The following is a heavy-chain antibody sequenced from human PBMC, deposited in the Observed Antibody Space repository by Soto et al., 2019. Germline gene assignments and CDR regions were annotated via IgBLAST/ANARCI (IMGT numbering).Heavy chain of an antibody. CDR1: GYTFTSYG. CDR2: ISGYNGNT. V-gene: IGHV1-18*01. Sequence: QVQLVQSGTEVKKPGASVKVSCKASGYTFTSYGFSWVRQAPGQGPEWMGWISGYNGNTHYAQKFQGKVTMTTDTSTSTAYMELRSLRSDDTAVYYCAKADSNYAGRFSYYYMDVWGNGTLVTVSS. J-gene: IGHJ6*03. CDR3: AKADSNYAGRFSYYYMDV. D-gene: IGHD4-4*01.